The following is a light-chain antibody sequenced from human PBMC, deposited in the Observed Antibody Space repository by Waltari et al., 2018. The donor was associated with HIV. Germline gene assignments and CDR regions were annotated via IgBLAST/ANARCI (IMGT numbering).Light chain of an antibody. V-gene: IGLV1-44*01. J-gene: IGLJ3*02. Sequence: QSVLTQPPSASGTPGPWVTIPCSVSSSNIGSNIVNWYQQFPGTAPKVLIYKNDQRPSGVPDRFSGSKSGTSASLAISGLQSEDEADYYCAAWDDSLNGPNWVFGGGTKLTVL. CDR2: KND. CDR3: AAWDDSLNGPNWV. CDR1: SSNIGSNI.